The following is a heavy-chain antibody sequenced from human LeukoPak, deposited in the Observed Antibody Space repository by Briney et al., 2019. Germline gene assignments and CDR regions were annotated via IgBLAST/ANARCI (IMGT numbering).Heavy chain of an antibody. CDR1: GASISNYF. Sequence: PSETLSLTCTVSGASISNYFWSWIRQPPGKGLERIGRIYYSGSTNYNPSLKSRVTISVDTSNNQFSLNLSSVTAADTAVYYCARTPPLEPYYYIDVWGKGTTVTVS. CDR3: ARTPPLEPYYYIDV. V-gene: IGHV4-59*08. CDR2: IYYSGST. J-gene: IGHJ6*03.